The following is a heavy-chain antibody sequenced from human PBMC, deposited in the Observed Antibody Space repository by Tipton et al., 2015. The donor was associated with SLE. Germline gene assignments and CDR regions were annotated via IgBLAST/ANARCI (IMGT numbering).Heavy chain of an antibody. J-gene: IGHJ4*02. V-gene: IGHV4-38-2*02. CDR3: AAVNSALWDFGY. D-gene: IGHD1-26*01. CDR2: IYHSGST. CDR1: GYSISSGYY. Sequence: TLSLTCTVSGYSISSGYYWGWIRQPPGKGLEWIGSIYHSGSTYYNPSLKSRVTISVDTSKNQFSLKLSSVTAADTAVYYCAAVNSALWDFGYWGQGTLVTVSS.